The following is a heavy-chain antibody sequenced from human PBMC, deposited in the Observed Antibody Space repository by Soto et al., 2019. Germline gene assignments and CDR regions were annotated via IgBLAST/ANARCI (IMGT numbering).Heavy chain of an antibody. V-gene: IGHV1-69*01. D-gene: IGHD3-22*01. CDR3: AKVGVVDGNQIYYYYGMDV. J-gene: IGHJ6*02. Sequence: QVQQQQSGAEVKKPGSSVKVSCKASGGIFSSFSLNWVRQAPGQGLEWMGGIIPVHGTTNYAQKFQGRVTITADESTFTAYMDLDSLTSDDTAVYYCAKVGVVDGNQIYYYYGMDVWGQGTTVTVSS. CDR1: GGIFSSFS. CDR2: IIPVHGTT.